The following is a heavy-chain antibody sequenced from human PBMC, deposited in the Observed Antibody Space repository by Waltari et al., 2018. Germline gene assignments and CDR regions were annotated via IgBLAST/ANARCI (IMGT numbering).Heavy chain of an antibody. Sequence: QVQLQQWGAELLKPSETLSLTCAVSGGSFSGSFWSWTRQPPGKGLEWIGEIDQTGSTRNNPSLKSRVTMSVGTSKYQLSLNLNSVTAADTALYFCAREHQMSTTPYFDSWCQGTLVTVSS. J-gene: IGHJ4*02. D-gene: IGHD1-1*01. CDR3: AREHQMSTTPYFDS. V-gene: IGHV4-34*01. CDR2: IDQTGST. CDR1: GGSFSGSF.